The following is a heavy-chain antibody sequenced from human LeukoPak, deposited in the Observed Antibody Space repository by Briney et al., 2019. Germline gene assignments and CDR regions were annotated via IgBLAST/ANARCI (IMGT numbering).Heavy chain of an antibody. CDR2: ISSGSSYI. D-gene: IGHD1-1*01. Sequence: GGSLRLSCAASGFTFSSYSMNWVRQAPGKGLEWVSSISSGSSYIYYADSVKGRFTVSRDNAKNSLYLQMNSLRAEDTAVYYCARREGANEGNWFDPWGQGTLVTVSS. J-gene: IGHJ5*02. V-gene: IGHV3-21*01. CDR3: ARREGANEGNWFDP. CDR1: GFTFSSYS.